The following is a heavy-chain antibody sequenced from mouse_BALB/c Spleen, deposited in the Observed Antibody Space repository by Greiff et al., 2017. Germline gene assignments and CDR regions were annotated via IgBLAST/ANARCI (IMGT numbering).Heavy chain of an antibody. CDR3: ARDMGRGYFDY. V-gene: IGHV5-6-3*01. Sequence: EVQVVESGGGLVQPGGSLKLSCAASGFTFSSYGMSWVRQTPDKRLELVATINSNGGSTYYPDSVKGRFTISRDNAKNTLYLQMSSLKSEDTAMYYCARDMGRGYFDYWGQGTTLTVSS. CDR1: GFTFSSYG. CDR2: INSNGGST. J-gene: IGHJ2*01. D-gene: IGHD4-1*01.